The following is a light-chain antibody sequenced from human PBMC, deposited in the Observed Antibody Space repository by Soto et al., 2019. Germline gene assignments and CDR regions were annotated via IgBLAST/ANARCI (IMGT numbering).Light chain of an antibody. CDR1: QSLLHSNGYNY. CDR3: MQALQTPPT. V-gene: IGKV2-28*01. Sequence: DIVMTQSPLSLPVTPGEPASISCRSSQSLLHSNGYNYLDWFLQKPGQSPQLLIFLGSNRASGVPARFSGSGSGTDFTLKISRVEADDVGVYYCMQALQTPPTFGQGTRLEIK. J-gene: IGKJ5*01. CDR2: LGS.